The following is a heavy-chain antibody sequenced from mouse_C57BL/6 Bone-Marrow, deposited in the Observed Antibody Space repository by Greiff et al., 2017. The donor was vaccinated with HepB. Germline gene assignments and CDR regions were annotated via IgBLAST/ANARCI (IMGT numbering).Heavy chain of an antibody. CDR3: APSHYYDSSLYFDY. CDR1: GYSFTDYN. CDR2: FIPNYGTT. Sequence: VQLQQSGPELVKPGASVLITCKASGYSFTDYNLNWVMQSNGKSLEGIGVFIPNYGTTSYNQKFKGKATLTVDQSSSTSYMQLNSLTSEDSAVYYCAPSHYYDSSLYFDYWGQGTTLTVSS. J-gene: IGHJ2*01. V-gene: IGHV1-39*01. D-gene: IGHD1-1*01.